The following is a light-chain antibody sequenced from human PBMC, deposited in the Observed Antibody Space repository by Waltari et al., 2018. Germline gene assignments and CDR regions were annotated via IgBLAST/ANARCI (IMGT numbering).Light chain of an antibody. V-gene: IGKV1-33*01. J-gene: IGKJ2*01. Sequence: DIQMTQSPSSLSASVVDRVTITCQASQDINKYLNWFQQRPGKVPRVLIYDAYALETGVPSRFSGNGSGTDFSLTISSLQPEDIGRYYCQQYYTVPYSFGQGTTLELK. CDR1: QDINKY. CDR2: DAY. CDR3: QQYYTVPYS.